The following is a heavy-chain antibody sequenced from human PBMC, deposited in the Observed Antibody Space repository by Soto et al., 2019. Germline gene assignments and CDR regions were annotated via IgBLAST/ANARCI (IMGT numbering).Heavy chain of an antibody. Sequence: SETLSLTCTVSGGSVSSGSYYWSWIRQPPGKGLEWIGYIYYSGSTNYNPSLKSRVTISADTSKNQFSLKLSSVTAADTAVYYCARDHGSTFDYWGQGTLVTVSS. CDR3: ARDHGSTFDY. CDR2: IYYSGST. CDR1: GGSVSSGSYY. D-gene: IGHD4-17*01. J-gene: IGHJ4*02. V-gene: IGHV4-61*01.